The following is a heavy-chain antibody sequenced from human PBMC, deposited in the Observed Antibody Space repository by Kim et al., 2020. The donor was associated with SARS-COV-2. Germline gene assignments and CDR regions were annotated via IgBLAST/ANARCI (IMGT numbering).Heavy chain of an antibody. V-gene: IGHV4-31*03. CDR3: ARDASMTTVVTPHYYYGMDF. J-gene: IGHJ6*02. CDR1: GGSISSGGYY. Sequence: SETLSLTCTVSGGSISSGGYYWSWIRQHPGKGLEWIGYIYYSGSTYYNPSLKSRVTISVDTSKNQFSLKLSSVTAADTAVYYCARDASMTTVVTPHYYYGMDFWGQGTTVTVSS. CDR2: IYYSGST. D-gene: IGHD4-17*01.